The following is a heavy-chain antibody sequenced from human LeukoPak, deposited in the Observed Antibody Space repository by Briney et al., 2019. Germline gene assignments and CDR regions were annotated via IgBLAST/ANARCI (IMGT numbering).Heavy chain of an antibody. V-gene: IGHV1-18*01. Sequence: ASVKVSCKASGYTFTSYGISWVRQAPGQGLEWMGWISAYNGNTNYAQKLQGRVTMTTDTSTSTAYMELRSLRSDDTAVYYCARDREYYDFWSGYYTSYYYYYMDVWGKGTTVTVSS. J-gene: IGHJ6*03. D-gene: IGHD3-3*01. CDR3: ARDREYYDFWSGYYTSYYYYYMDV. CDR1: GYTFTSYG. CDR2: ISAYNGNT.